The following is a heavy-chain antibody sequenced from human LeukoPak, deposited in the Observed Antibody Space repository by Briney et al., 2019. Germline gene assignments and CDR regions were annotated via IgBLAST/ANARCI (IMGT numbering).Heavy chain of an antibody. Sequence: ASVKVSCKASGYTFTGYYIHWVRQAPGQGPEWMGWINPNSGGTNYAQKFQGRVTMTRDTSISTAYMELSGLTSDDTAVYYCARDLMVRGVIINWFDPRGQGTLVTVSS. D-gene: IGHD3-10*01. J-gene: IGHJ5*02. CDR3: ARDLMVRGVIINWFDP. V-gene: IGHV1-2*02. CDR2: INPNSGGT. CDR1: GYTFTGYY.